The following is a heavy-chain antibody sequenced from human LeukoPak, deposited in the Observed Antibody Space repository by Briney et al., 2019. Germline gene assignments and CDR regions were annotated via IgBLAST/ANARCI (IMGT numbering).Heavy chain of an antibody. CDR3: ARDIVMVTYWFDP. Sequence: ASVKVSRKASGYTFTGYYMHWVRQAPGQGLEWMGWTNPNSGGTNYAQKFQGRVTMTRDTSISTAYMELSRLRSDDTAVYYCARDIVMVTYWFDPWGQGTLVTVSS. CDR1: GYTFTGYY. V-gene: IGHV1-2*02. J-gene: IGHJ5*02. D-gene: IGHD5-18*01. CDR2: TNPNSGGT.